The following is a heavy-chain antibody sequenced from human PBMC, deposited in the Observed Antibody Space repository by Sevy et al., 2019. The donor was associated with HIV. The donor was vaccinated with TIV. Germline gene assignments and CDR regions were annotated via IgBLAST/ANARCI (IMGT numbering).Heavy chain of an antibody. J-gene: IGHJ4*02. V-gene: IGHV3-15*01. D-gene: IGHD3-22*01. CDR1: GFTFSNAC. CDR2: IKSKIDGETT. Sequence: GGSLRLSCAVSGFTFSNACMNWVRQAPGTGLQWVGLIKSKIDGETTDYAEPVKVRFTISRDDSKNTVYLQMNSLKTEDTAVYYCATAPGYYDSSPFDYWGPGTLVTVSS. CDR3: ATAPGYYDSSPFDY.